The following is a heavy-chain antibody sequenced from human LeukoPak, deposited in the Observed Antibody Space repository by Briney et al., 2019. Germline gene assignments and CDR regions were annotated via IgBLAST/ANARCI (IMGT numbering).Heavy chain of an antibody. CDR2: ISGSGGST. J-gene: IGHJ4*02. V-gene: IGHV3-23*01. CDR3: AKRGQGYYDILTGYCYFDY. Sequence: PGGSLRLSCAASGFTFSGSAMHWVRQAPGKGLEWVSAISGSGGSTYYADSVKGRFTISRDNSKNTLYLQMNSLRAEDTAVYYCAKRGQGYYDILTGYCYFDYWGQGTLVTVSS. CDR1: GFTFSGSA. D-gene: IGHD3-9*01.